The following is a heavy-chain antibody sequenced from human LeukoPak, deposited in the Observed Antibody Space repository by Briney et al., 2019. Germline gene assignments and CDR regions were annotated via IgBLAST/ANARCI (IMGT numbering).Heavy chain of an antibody. CDR2: IYSGGST. CDR3: ARCKGTPFSGSYDY. J-gene: IGHJ4*02. V-gene: IGHV3-53*01. CDR1: GGSFSTYY. D-gene: IGHD1-26*01. Sequence: ETLSLTCAVYGGSFSTYYWTWIRQPPGKGLEWVSVIYSGGSTYYADSVKGRFNISRDTSKNTLYLQMNSLRVEDTAVYYCARCKGTPFSGSYDYWGRGTLVTVSS.